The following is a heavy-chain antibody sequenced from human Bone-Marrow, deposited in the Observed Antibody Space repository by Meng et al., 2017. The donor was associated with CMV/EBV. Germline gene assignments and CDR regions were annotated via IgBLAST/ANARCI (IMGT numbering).Heavy chain of an antibody. J-gene: IGHJ6*02. Sequence: ASEKVSCKASGYTFTGYYMHWVRQAPGQGLEWMGWINPNSGGTNYAQKFQGRVTMTRDTSISTAYMELSRLRSDDTAVYYCAGGGITIFGVDPELVGHYYYGMDVWGQGTTVTVSS. V-gene: IGHV1-2*02. D-gene: IGHD3-3*01. CDR2: INPNSGGT. CDR3: AGGGITIFGVDPELVGHYYYGMDV. CDR1: GYTFTGYY.